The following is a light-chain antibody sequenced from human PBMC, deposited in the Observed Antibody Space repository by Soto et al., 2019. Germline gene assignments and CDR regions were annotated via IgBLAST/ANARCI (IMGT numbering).Light chain of an antibody. CDR1: SGDVGGYDY. J-gene: IGLJ1*01. Sequence: QSALTQPPSASGSPGQSVTISCTGTSGDVGGYDYVSWYQQHPGKAPKLMIYEVTKRPLGVPDRFSGSKSGNTASLTVSGLQAEDEADSYCSSYAGSDNPYVFGPGTKVTVL. V-gene: IGLV2-8*01. CDR3: SSYAGSDNPYV. CDR2: EVT.